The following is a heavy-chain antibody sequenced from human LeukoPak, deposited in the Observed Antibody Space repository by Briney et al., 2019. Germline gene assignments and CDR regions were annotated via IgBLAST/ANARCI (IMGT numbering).Heavy chain of an antibody. V-gene: IGHV3-23*01. Sequence: GGSLRLSCAASGFTFSSYAMSWVRQAPGKGLEWVSAISGSGGSTYYVDSVKGRFTISRDNSKNTLYLQMNSLRAEDTAVYYCANSVYGSVDYWGQGTLVTVSS. J-gene: IGHJ4*02. CDR3: ANSVYGSVDY. CDR1: GFTFSSYA. D-gene: IGHD3-10*01. CDR2: ISGSGGST.